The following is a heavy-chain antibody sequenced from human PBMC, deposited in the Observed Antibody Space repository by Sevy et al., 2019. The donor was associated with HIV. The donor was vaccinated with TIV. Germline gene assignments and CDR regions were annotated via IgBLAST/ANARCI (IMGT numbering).Heavy chain of an antibody. V-gene: IGHV3-33*08. CDR2: IWREGIRK. J-gene: IGHJ4*02. Sequence: GGSLRLSCAASGFSFNMYAMHWVRQTPGRGLEWVAMIWREGIRKFYADSGKGRCSISKDNSANMFYLQLDSLTTDDSAIYYCAGGPPDSGWAFHNWGQGTLVTVSS. CDR3: AGGPPDSGWAFHN. D-gene: IGHD6-19*01. CDR1: GFSFNMYA.